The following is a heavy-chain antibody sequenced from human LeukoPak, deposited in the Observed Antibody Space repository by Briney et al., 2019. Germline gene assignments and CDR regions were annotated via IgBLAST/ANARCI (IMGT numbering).Heavy chain of an antibody. D-gene: IGHD4-17*01. Sequence: SETLSLTCTVSGGSISGYYWSWIRQPPGKGLDWIGYIYYSGSTNYNPSLKSRVTLSVDTSKNQFSLKLSSVTAADTAVYYCARDTRTTVTTYWFDPWGQGTLVTVSS. V-gene: IGHV4-59*12. CDR3: ARDTRTTVTTYWFDP. CDR1: GGSISGYY. J-gene: IGHJ5*02. CDR2: IYYSGST.